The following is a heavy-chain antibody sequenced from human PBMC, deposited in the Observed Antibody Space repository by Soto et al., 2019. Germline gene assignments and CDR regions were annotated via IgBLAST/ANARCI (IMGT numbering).Heavy chain of an antibody. CDR3: ARSPDSSGYYPRRYYYGMDV. J-gene: IGHJ6*02. CDR2: IYHSGST. CDR1: GGSIGSSNG. V-gene: IGHV4-4*02. D-gene: IGHD3-22*01. Sequence: SEPLSVTCAVAGGSIGSSNGWSWVSQPPGKGLEWIGEIYHSGSTNYNPSLKSRVTISVDKSKNQFSLKLSSVTAADTAVYYCARSPDSSGYYPRRYYYGMDVWGQGTTVTVSS.